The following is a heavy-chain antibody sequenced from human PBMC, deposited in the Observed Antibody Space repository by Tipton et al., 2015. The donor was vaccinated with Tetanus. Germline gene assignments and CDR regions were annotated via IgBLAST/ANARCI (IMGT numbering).Heavy chain of an antibody. CDR1: GGYTHSHY. Sequence: TLSLTCTVSGGYTHSHYWSWIRQSAAKGLEWIGRIYSGGTTNYNPSLKSRVFMSMDTSKNQFSLELSSVTVADTAVYFCARVLRYSTRGGWDDAVDIWGQGTMVSVSS. D-gene: IGHD2-8*02. CDR3: ARVLRYSTRGGWDDAVDI. J-gene: IGHJ3*02. V-gene: IGHV4-4*07. CDR2: IYSGGTT.